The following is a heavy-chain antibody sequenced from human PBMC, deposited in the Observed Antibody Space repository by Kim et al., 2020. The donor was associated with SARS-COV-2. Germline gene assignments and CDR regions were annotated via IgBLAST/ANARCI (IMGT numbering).Heavy chain of an antibody. CDR1: GGTFSSYA. CDR2: IIPIFGTA. D-gene: IGHD3-22*01. CDR3: ATSEYYYDSSGYFSPYYYYGMDV. J-gene: IGHJ6*02. V-gene: IGHV1-69*13. Sequence: SVKVSCKASGGTFSSYAISWVRQAPGQGLEWMGGIIPIFGTANYAQKFQGRVTITADESTSTAYMELSSLRSEDTAVYYCATSEYYYDSSGYFSPYYYYGMDVWGQGTTVTVSS.